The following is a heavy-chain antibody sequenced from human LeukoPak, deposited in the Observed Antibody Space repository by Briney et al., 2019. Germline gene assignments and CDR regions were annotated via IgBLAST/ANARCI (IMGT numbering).Heavy chain of an antibody. CDR2: IYYSGSA. J-gene: IGHJ3*02. V-gene: IGHV4-39*01. Sequence: SETLSLTCTISGGSISSSSYSCGWIRQPPGKGLEWIGSIYYSGSAYYNPSLESRVTISVDTSKNQFSLNLSSVTAADTAVYYCASLDDAFEIWGQGTMVTVSS. CDR3: ASLDDAFEI. CDR1: GGSISSSSYS.